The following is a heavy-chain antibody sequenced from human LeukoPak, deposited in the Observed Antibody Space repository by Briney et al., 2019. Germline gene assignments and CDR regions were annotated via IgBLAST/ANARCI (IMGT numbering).Heavy chain of an antibody. D-gene: IGHD1-26*01. CDR2: IIPILGIA. CDR3: ASISGVLYNWFDP. CDR1: GYTFTSYY. Sequence: SVKVSCKASGYTFTSYYMHWVRQAPGQGLEWMGRIIPILGIANYAQKFQGRVTITADKSTSTAYMELSSLRSEDTAVYYCASISGVLYNWFDPWGQGTLVTVSS. J-gene: IGHJ5*02. V-gene: IGHV1-69*02.